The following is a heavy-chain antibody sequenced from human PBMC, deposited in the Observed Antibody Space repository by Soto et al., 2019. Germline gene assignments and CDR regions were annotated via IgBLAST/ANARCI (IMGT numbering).Heavy chain of an antibody. J-gene: IGHJ4*02. D-gene: IGHD1-26*01. V-gene: IGHV3-72*01. CDR1: GFTLSDYY. Sequence: GGSLRLSCAASGFTLSDYYMDWVRQAPGKGLEWVGRTRNKANSYTTEYAASVKGRFTISRDDSKNSLYLQMNSLKTEDTAVYYCARGLNSFDSWGQGTLVTVSS. CDR3: ARGLNSFDS. CDR2: TRNKANSYTT.